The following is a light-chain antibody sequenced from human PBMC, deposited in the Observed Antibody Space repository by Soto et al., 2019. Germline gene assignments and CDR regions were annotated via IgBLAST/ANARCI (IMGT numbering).Light chain of an antibody. CDR2: AAS. CDR1: RSISTY. CDR3: QQSYSTPPYT. J-gene: IGKJ2*01. V-gene: IGKV1-39*01. Sequence: DLQMTQSPSSLSASVGDRVTITCRASRSISTYLNWYQQKPGKAPKLLIYAASSLQSGVPSRFSGSGSGTDFTLTISSLQPEDFATYYCQQSYSTPPYTFGQGTKLEIK.